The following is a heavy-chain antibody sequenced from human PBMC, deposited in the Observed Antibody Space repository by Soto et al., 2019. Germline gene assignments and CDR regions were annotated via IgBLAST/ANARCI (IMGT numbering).Heavy chain of an antibody. CDR3: ARAPMVLSRSYFDS. V-gene: IGHV4-59*01. Sequence: SETLSLTCTVSGGSISNFYWGWIRQPPGKGLEWIGYISYSGNTNYNPSLKSRVSISVDTSKNQLSLNLTSVTAADTAVYYCARAPMVLSRSYFDSWGQGTPVTVSS. CDR2: ISYSGNT. J-gene: IGHJ4*02. CDR1: GGSISNFY. D-gene: IGHD2-8*01.